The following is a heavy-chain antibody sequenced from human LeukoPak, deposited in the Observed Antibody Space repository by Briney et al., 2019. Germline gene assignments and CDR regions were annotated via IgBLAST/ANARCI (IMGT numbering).Heavy chain of an antibody. CDR1: GYTFISCA. CDR3: AREGVYSSSWYGDY. Sequence: ASVKVSCKASGYTFISCAINWVRQAPGQGLEWMGWINTNTGNPTYAQGFTGRFVFSLDTSVSTAYLQISSLKAEDTAVYYCAREGVYSSSWYGDYWGQGTLVTVSS. J-gene: IGHJ4*02. D-gene: IGHD6-13*01. CDR2: INTNTGNP. V-gene: IGHV7-4-1*02.